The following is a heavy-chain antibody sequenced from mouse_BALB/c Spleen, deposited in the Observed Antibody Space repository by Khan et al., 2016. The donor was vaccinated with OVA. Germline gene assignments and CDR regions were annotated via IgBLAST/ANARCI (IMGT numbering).Heavy chain of an antibody. CDR3: TRRHNTYAWFAY. V-gene: IGHV5-17*02. CDR1: GFTFSNFG. Sequence: EVELVESGGGLVQPGGSRKLSCAASGFTFSNFGMHWVRQAPEKGLEWVAYISSGTNTIYYADSVKGRFTISRDHPENTMFLQMTSLRSEDTAIYYCTRRHNTYAWFAYWGQGTLVTFAA. D-gene: IGHD1-1*01. J-gene: IGHJ3*01. CDR2: ISSGTNTI.